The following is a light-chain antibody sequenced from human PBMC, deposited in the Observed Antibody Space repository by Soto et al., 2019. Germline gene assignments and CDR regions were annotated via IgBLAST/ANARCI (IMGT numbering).Light chain of an antibody. CDR3: AAWDDSVSGQV. J-gene: IGLJ1*01. CDR2: SSN. Sequence: QSVLTQPPSASGTPGQRVTISCSGSSSNIGSNYVYWYQQLPGTAPKLLIYSSNQRPSGVPDRFSGSKSGTSASLAISGLRSEDEADYYCAAWDDSVSGQVFGTGTKVTVL. V-gene: IGLV1-47*02. CDR1: SSNIGSNY.